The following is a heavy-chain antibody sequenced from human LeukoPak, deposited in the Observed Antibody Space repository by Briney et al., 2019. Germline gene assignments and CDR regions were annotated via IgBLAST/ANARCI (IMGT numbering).Heavy chain of an antibody. Sequence: SETLSLTCTVSGGSIGTYYWSWIRQSPGKGLEWIGYIYVTGSTRYNPYLQSRVTISVDTSRNQFFLKMSSVTAADTAVYYCARHRWDDYGDYGEHYYYGMDVWGQGTTVTVSS. CDR3: ARHRWDDYGDYGEHYYYGMDV. J-gene: IGHJ6*02. V-gene: IGHV4-59*08. CDR2: IYVTGST. CDR1: GGSIGTYY. D-gene: IGHD4-17*01.